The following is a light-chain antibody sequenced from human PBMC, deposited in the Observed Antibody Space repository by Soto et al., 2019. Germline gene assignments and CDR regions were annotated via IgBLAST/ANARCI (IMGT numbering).Light chain of an antibody. J-gene: IGKJ3*01. CDR3: QQYNDWPFT. CDR2: GVS. V-gene: IGKV3-15*01. CDR1: QSISVN. Sequence: IVLTQSPGTLSVSPGERATLSCRASQSISVNLAWYQQKPGQAPRLLIYGVSTRATGIPARFSGSESGTEFTLTINSLQSEDFALYYCQQYNDWPFTFGPGTKVDIK.